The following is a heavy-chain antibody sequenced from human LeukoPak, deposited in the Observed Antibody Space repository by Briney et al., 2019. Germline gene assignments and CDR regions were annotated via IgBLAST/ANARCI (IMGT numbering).Heavy chain of an antibody. Sequence: SETLSLTCTVSGVSISSSNSYWGWIRQPPGKGLEWIGSIYYSGNTYYNASLKSQVSISIDTSKNQFSLRLTSVTAADTAVYYCARVGGREWEPHLDYWGQGTLVTVSS. J-gene: IGHJ4*02. V-gene: IGHV4-39*01. CDR3: ARVGGREWEPHLDY. D-gene: IGHD1-26*01. CDR1: GVSISSSNSY. CDR2: IYYSGNT.